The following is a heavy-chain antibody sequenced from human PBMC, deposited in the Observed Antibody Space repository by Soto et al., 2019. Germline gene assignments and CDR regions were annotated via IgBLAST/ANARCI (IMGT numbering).Heavy chain of an antibody. CDR3: ARDLESTPRYSGSATLGGY. Sequence: QVQLVQSGAEVKKPGSSVKVSCKASGDTFSSYAISWVRQAPGQGLEWMGGIIPIFGTANYAQKFQGRVTITADKSTSTAYMELSSLRSEDTAVYYCARDLESTPRYSGSATLGGYWGQGTLVTVSS. D-gene: IGHD1-26*01. J-gene: IGHJ4*02. CDR2: IIPIFGTA. CDR1: GDTFSSYA. V-gene: IGHV1-69*06.